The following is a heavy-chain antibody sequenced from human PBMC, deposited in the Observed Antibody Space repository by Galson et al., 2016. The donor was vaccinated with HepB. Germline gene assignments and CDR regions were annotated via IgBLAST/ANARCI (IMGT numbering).Heavy chain of an antibody. D-gene: IGHD3-10*01. J-gene: IGHJ4*02. CDR3: ARFLGSGSRYFDF. CDR1: ARSIRRYF. V-gene: IGHV4-59*01. Sequence: TLSLTCTVSARSIRRYFWSWIRQPPGRGLEWIDDIASTGEINYNPSLKSRVTMSLDTPKNQFSLRLSSVTAADTAVYYCARFLGSGSRYFDFWGQGTLVTVSS. CDR2: IASTGEI.